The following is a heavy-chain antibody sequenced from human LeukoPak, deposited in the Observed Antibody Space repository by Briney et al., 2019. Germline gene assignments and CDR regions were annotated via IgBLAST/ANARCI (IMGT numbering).Heavy chain of an antibody. D-gene: IGHD3-3*01. Sequence: QPGGSLILSCAASGFTFSSYAMSWVRQAPGKGLEWVSAISGSGGSTYYADSVKGRFTISRDNSKNTLYLQMNSLRAEDTAVYYCAKDWTTRPWGFWDYWGQGTLVTVSS. J-gene: IGHJ4*02. CDR2: ISGSGGST. CDR1: GFTFSSYA. V-gene: IGHV3-23*01. CDR3: AKDWTTRPWGFWDY.